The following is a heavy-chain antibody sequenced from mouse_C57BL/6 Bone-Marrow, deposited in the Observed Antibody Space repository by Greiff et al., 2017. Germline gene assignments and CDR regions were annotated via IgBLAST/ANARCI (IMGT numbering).Heavy chain of an antibody. Sequence: QVHVKQSGPELVKPGASVKISCKASGYAFSSSWMNWVKQRPGKGLEWIGRIYPGDGDTNYNGKFKGKATLTADKSSSTAYMQLSSLTSEDSAVYFCARYGERGYFDYWGQGTTLTVSS. CDR3: ARYGERGYFDY. J-gene: IGHJ2*01. D-gene: IGHD1-1*02. V-gene: IGHV1-82*01. CDR1: GYAFSSSW. CDR2: IYPGDGDT.